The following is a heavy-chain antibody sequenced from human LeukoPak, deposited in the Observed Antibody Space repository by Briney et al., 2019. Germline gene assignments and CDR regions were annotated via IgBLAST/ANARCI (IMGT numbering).Heavy chain of an antibody. J-gene: IGHJ4*02. D-gene: IGHD6-19*01. CDR2: MNPNSGNT. CDR3: ARVRAVADPFDY. CDR1: GYTFTSYD. V-gene: IGHV1-8*01. Sequence: ASVKVSCKASGYTFTSYDINWVRQATGQGLEWMGWMNPNSGNTGYAQKFQGRVTMTRNTSISTAYMELSSLRSEDTAVYYCARVRAVADPFDYWGQGTLVTVPS.